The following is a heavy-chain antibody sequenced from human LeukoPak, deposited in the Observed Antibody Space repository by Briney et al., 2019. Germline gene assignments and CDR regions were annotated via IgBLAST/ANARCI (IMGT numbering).Heavy chain of an antibody. CDR3: ARNGGNSDFDY. CDR2: IYHSGST. J-gene: IGHJ4*02. D-gene: IGHD4-23*01. V-gene: IGHV4-4*02. CDR1: GFTFSSYVM. Sequence: GSLRLSCAASGFTFSSYVMSWVRQAPGKGLEWIGEIYHSGSTNYNPSLKSRVTMLLDKSKNQFSLKLSSVTAADTAVYYCARNGGNSDFDYWGQGTLVTVSS.